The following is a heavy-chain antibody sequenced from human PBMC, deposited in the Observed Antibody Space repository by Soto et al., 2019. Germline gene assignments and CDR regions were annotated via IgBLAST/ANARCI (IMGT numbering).Heavy chain of an antibody. CDR2: INAGNGNT. CDR3: AAITPGYGGNSPPDAFDI. D-gene: IGHD4-17*01. CDR1: GYTFTSYA. J-gene: IGHJ3*02. V-gene: IGHV1-3*01. Sequence: ASVKVSCKASGYTFTSYAMHWVRQAPGQRLEWMGWINAGNGNTKYSQKFQGRVTITRDTSASTAYMELSSLRSEDTAVYYCAAITPGYGGNSPPDAFDIWGQGTMVTVSS.